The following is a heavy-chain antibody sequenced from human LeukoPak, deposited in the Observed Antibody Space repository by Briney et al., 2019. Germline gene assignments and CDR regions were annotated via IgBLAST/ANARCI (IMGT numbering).Heavy chain of an antibody. CDR3: ARAFDGVSGNFDWFTGYYYYYGMDV. V-gene: IGHV1-2*02. CDR1: GYTFTGYY. D-gene: IGHD3-9*01. J-gene: IGHJ6*02. Sequence: VASVKVSCKASGYTFTGYYMHWVRQAPGQGLEWMGWINPNSGGTNYAQKFQGRVTMTRDTSISTAYMELSRLRSDDTAVYYCARAFDGVSGNFDWFTGYYYYYGMDVWGQGTTVTVSS. CDR2: INPNSGGT.